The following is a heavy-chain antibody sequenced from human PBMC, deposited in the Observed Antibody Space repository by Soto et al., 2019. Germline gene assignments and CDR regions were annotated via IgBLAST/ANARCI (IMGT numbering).Heavy chain of an antibody. CDR3: ARRGDYYYSSGYSDY. J-gene: IGHJ4*02. D-gene: IGHD3-22*01. CDR1: GGSISSSSYY. Sequence: QLQLQESGPGLVKPSETLSLTCTVSGGSISSSSYYWGWIRQPPGKGLEWSGSIYYSGSTYYTPSLKSRVTISVDTSKNPFSLKLSSVAAADTAVYYCARRGDYYYSSGYSDYWGQGTLVTVSS. V-gene: IGHV4-39*01. CDR2: IYYSGST.